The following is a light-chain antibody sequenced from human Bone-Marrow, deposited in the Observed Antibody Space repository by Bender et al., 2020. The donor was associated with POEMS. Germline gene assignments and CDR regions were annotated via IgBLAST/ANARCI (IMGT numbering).Light chain of an antibody. CDR1: NVGGTS. CDR2: DDN. Sequence: YVLTQPPSVSVAPGDTARITCGGDNVGGTSVHWYQQHPGQAPVLVLYDDNDRPSGIPARFSGSNSGRTATLTISRVEAGDEADYFCQVWDMTSNVYVFGTGTKVTVL. J-gene: IGLJ1*01. CDR3: QVWDMTSNVYV. V-gene: IGLV3-21*02.